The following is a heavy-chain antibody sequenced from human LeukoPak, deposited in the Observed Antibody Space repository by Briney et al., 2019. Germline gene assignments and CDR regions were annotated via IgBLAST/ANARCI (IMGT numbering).Heavy chain of an antibody. D-gene: IGHD2-15*01. V-gene: IGHV3-7*03. CDR1: GFTFSSYW. J-gene: IGHJ4*02. CDR2: IKQDGSEK. Sequence: AGGSLRLSCAASGFTFSSYWMSWARQAPGKGLEWVANIKQDGSEKYYVDSVKGRFTISRDNAKNSPYLQMNSLRAEDTAVYYCARAPYCIDGSCRFDYWGQGTLVTVSS. CDR3: ARAPYCIDGSCRFDY.